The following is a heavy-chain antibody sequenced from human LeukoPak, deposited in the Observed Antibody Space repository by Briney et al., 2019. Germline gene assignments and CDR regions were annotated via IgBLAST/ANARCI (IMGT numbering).Heavy chain of an antibody. CDR3: AREMGFGELCRD. CDR1: GYTFTGYY. V-gene: IGHV1-2*02. Sequence: GASVKLSCKASGYTFTGYYMHWVRQAPGQGLEWMGWINPNSGGTNYAQKFQGRVTMTRATSISTAYMELSRLRSDDTAVYYCAREMGFGELCRDWGQGTLVTVSS. D-gene: IGHD3-10*01. J-gene: IGHJ4*02. CDR2: INPNSGGT.